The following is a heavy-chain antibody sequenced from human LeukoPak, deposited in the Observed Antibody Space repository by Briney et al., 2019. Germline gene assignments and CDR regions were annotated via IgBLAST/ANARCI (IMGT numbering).Heavy chain of an antibody. CDR3: ARDWGTIAVAGGGNWFGP. CDR2: IYHSGST. D-gene: IGHD6-19*01. CDR1: GYSISSGYY. V-gene: IGHV4-38-2*02. J-gene: IGHJ5*02. Sequence: PSGTLSLTCTVSGYSISSGYYWGWIRQPPGKGLEWIGSIYHSGSTYYNPSLKSRVTISVDTSKNQFSLKLSSVTAADTAVYYCARDWGTIAVAGGGNWFGPWGQGTLVTVSS.